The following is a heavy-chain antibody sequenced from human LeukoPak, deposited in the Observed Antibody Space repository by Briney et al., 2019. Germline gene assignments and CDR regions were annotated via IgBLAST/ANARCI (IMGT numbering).Heavy chain of an antibody. CDR1: GFTFSSYW. CDR3: ASGRWSDCLDY. V-gene: IGHV3-74*01. J-gene: IGHJ4*02. D-gene: IGHD3-3*01. Sequence: GGSLRLSCAASGFTFSSYWMHWVRQAPGKGLVLVSRFKSDDSSTSYADSVKGRFTISRDNAKNKLYLQMNSLRAEGTAVYYWASGRWSDCLDYWGQGTLVTVSS. CDR2: FKSDDSST.